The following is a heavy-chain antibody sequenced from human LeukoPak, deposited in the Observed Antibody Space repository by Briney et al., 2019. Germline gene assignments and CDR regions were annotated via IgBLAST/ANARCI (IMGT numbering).Heavy chain of an antibody. CDR1: GLHFTTYR. CDR3: ARDLPDVLTGYSDNAFDI. V-gene: IGHV3-7*03. D-gene: IGHD3-9*01. Sequence: GGSLRLSCAVSGLHFTTYRMTWVRQAPGKGLEWVGNIKQDGSDTNYVDSVKGRFTISRDNAKRLLFLQMNSLRDEDTAVYYCARDLPDVLTGYSDNAFDIWGQGTMVTVSS. J-gene: IGHJ3*02. CDR2: IKQDGSDT.